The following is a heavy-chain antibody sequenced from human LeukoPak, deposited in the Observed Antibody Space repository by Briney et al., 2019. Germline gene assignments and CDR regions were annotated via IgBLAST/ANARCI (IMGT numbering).Heavy chain of an antibody. Sequence: ASVKVSCKASGYTFTAYYMYWVRQAPGQGLEWMGWINPNSGDTNYAQKLQGRVTMTRDTSIGSAYMELSRLTSDDTAVYYCARGRAMVTTVYGWFDPWGQGTLVTVSS. CDR3: ARGRAMVTTVYGWFDP. J-gene: IGHJ5*02. CDR2: INPNSGDT. V-gene: IGHV1-2*02. CDR1: GYTFTAYY. D-gene: IGHD4-17*01.